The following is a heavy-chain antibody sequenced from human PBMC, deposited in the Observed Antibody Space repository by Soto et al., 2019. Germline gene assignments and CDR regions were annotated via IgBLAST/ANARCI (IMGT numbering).Heavy chain of an antibody. V-gene: IGHV4-31*03. D-gene: IGHD3-10*01. CDR3: ARSRITMVRGVRPYYYYGMDV. CDR2: INYSGST. Sequence: QVQLQESGPGLVKPSQTLSLTCTVSGGSISSGGYYWSWIRQHPGKGLEWIGYINYSGSTYYNPSLKSRVTISVDTSKNQFSLKLSSVTAADTAVYYCARSRITMVRGVRPYYYYGMDVWGQGTTVTVSS. CDR1: GGSISSGGYY. J-gene: IGHJ6*02.